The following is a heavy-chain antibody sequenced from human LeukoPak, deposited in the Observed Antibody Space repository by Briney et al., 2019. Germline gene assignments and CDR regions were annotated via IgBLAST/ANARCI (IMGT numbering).Heavy chain of an antibody. J-gene: IGHJ4*02. Sequence: GGSLRLSCAASGFTVSSNYMSWVRQAPGKGLEWVSVIYSGGSTYYADSVKGRFTISRDNSKNTLYLQMNSLRAEDTAVYYCASLTGYPYYLDYWGQGTLVTVSS. CDR2: IYSGGST. CDR1: GFTVSSNY. V-gene: IGHV3-53*01. CDR3: ASLTGYPYYLDY. D-gene: IGHD3-9*01.